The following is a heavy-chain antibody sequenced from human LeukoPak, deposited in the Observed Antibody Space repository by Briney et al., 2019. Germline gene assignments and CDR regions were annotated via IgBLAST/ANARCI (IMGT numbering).Heavy chain of an antibody. Sequence: GGSLRLSCAASGFTFSSYAVSWVRQAPGKGLEWVSAISGSGGSTYYADSVKGRFTISRDNSKNTLYLQMNSLRAEDTAVYYCAKLPPPYCSSTSCPDYWGQGTLVTVSS. D-gene: IGHD2-2*01. CDR2: ISGSGGST. V-gene: IGHV3-23*01. CDR3: AKLPPPYCSSTSCPDY. J-gene: IGHJ4*02. CDR1: GFTFSSYA.